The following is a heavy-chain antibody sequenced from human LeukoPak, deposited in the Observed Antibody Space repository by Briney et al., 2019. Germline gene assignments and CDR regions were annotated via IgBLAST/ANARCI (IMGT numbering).Heavy chain of an antibody. J-gene: IGHJ3*01. Sequence: SETLSLTCTVSGGSISSYYWSWIRQPPGKGLEWIGYIYYSGSTNYNPSLKSRVTISVDTSKNQFSLKLSSVTAADTAAYYCARDRRRELVHAFDLWGRGTMVTVSS. V-gene: IGHV4-59*12. CDR1: GGSISSYY. CDR2: IYYSGST. CDR3: ARDRRRELVHAFDL. D-gene: IGHD2-2*01.